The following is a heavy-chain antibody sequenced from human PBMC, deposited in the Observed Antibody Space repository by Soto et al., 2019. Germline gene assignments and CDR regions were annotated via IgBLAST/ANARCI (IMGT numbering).Heavy chain of an antibody. CDR2: IYWEDDE. CDR1: GFSLSTSGVG. D-gene: IGHD3-9*01. CDR3: ARTYYDILTGYYTFDY. Sequence: QITLKESGPTLVKPTQTLTLTCTFSGFSLSTSGVGVGWIRQPPGKALEWLALIYWEDDERYSPSLKSRLTITKDTSKNQVVLTMTNMDPVDTATYYCARTYYDILTGYYTFDYWGQGTLVTVSS. J-gene: IGHJ4*02. V-gene: IGHV2-5*02.